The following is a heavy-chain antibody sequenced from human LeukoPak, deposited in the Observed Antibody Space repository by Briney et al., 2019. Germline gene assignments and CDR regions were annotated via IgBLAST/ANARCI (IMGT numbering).Heavy chain of an antibody. Sequence: GASVKVSCKTSGGTFNNSAISLVRQAPGQGLEWLGGIMPLFGTAGYAQKFQGRVTITKDESTRTVYLELTSLTSDDTAVYHCARYVHGDYGSGWFDPWGQGTLVSVSS. CDR3: ARYVHGDYGSGWFDP. J-gene: IGHJ5*02. CDR2: IMPLFGTA. V-gene: IGHV1-69*05. CDR1: GGTFNNSA. D-gene: IGHD4-17*01.